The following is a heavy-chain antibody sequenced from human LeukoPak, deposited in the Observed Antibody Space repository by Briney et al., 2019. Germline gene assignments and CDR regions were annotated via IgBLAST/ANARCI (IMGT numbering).Heavy chain of an antibody. CDR2: IYTSGST. Sequence: SETLSLTCTVSGGSISSSNYYWNWIRQPAGKGLEWIGRIYTSGSTNYNPSLKSRVTISVDTSKNQFSLKLSSVTAADTAVYYCARYSSSWYGIDYWGQGTLVTVSS. D-gene: IGHD6-13*01. V-gene: IGHV4-61*02. CDR1: GGSISSSNYY. J-gene: IGHJ4*02. CDR3: ARYSSSWYGIDY.